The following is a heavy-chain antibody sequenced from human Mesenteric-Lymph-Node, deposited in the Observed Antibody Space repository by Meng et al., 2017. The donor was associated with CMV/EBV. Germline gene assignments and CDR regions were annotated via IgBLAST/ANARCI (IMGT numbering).Heavy chain of an antibody. CDR1: GFSPSTSGVG. J-gene: IGHJ4*02. CDR2: IYLNDDK. Sequence: QITLTESGPTLVKPTQTLTLTCTFSGFSPSTSGVGVVWIRQLPEKALEWLALIYLNDDKRYSPSMKSRLTITKDTYKNQVVLTMTNMAHVDTAAYYSAYSSGIAAAGPFYFDYWGQGTLVTVSS. D-gene: IGHD6-13*01. V-gene: IGHV2-5*01. CDR3: AYSSGIAAAGPFYFDY.